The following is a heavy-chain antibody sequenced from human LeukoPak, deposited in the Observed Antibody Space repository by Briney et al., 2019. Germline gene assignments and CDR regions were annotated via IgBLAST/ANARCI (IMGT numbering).Heavy chain of an antibody. CDR3: ARDRAAAGTGDY. D-gene: IGHD6-13*01. CDR2: ISAYNGNT. CDR1: GYTFTSYG. V-gene: IGHV1-18*01. J-gene: IGHJ4*02. Sequence: ASVKVSCKASGYTFTSYGISWVRQAPGQGLEWMGWISAYNGNTNYAQKLQGRVTMTTDTSTSTAYMGLRSLRSDDTAVYYCARDRAAAGTGDYWGQGTLVTVSS.